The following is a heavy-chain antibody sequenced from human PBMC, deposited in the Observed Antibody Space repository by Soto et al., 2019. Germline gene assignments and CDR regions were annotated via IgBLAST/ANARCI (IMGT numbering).Heavy chain of an antibody. V-gene: IGHV4-61*01. D-gene: IGHD3-10*01. CDR2: IYHSGST. CDR3: ARSVSFGESDS. CDR1: GGFISGGSYY. Sequence: QVQLQESGPGLVKPSETLALTCSVSGGFISGGSYYWSWVRQPPGKGLEWIGYIYHSGSTNYNPSLKSRVTISLDTSKNQFSLSLRSVTAADTAVYFCARSVSFGESDSWGQGILVTVAS. J-gene: IGHJ4*02.